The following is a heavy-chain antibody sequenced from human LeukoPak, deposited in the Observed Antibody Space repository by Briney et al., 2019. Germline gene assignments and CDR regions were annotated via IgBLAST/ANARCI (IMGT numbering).Heavy chain of an antibody. CDR1: GFTFSSYS. CDR3: ARDGMVRGVIIWDAFDI. CDR2: ISSSSSTI. V-gene: IGHV3-48*02. J-gene: IGHJ3*02. D-gene: IGHD3-10*01. Sequence: AGTLSLSCAASGFTFSSYSMNWVRQAPGKGLEWVSYISSSSSTIYYADSVKGRFTISRDNANNSLYLQMNSLRDEDTAVYYCARDGMVRGVIIWDAFDIWGQGTMVTVSS.